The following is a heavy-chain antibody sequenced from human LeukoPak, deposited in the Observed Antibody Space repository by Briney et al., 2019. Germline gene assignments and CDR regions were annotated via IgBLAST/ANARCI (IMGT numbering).Heavy chain of an antibody. D-gene: IGHD4-17*01. J-gene: IGHJ3*02. Sequence: SETLSLTCAVYGGSFSGYYWSWIRQPPGKGLEWIGEINHSGSTNYNPPLKSRVTISVDTSKNQFSLKLSSVTAADTAVYYCATNTVTTYDAFDIWGQGTMVTVSS. CDR1: GGSFSGYY. CDR2: INHSGST. V-gene: IGHV4-34*01. CDR3: ATNTVTTYDAFDI.